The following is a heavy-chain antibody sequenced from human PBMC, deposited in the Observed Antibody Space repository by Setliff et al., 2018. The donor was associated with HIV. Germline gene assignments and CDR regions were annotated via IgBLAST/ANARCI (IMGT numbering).Heavy chain of an antibody. J-gene: IGHJ4*02. Sequence: PSETLSLTCTVSGGSIRSYYWSWIRQSPGKGLEWIGYVFYTGFAAYNPSLKSRLTISVDTSKSQFSLRLTSVTAADTAIYYCARQVSIPGVAITPVDYWGQGALVTVSS. V-gene: IGHV4-59*08. CDR1: GGSIRSYY. D-gene: IGHD5-12*01. CDR3: ARQVSIPGVAITPVDY. CDR2: VFYTGFA.